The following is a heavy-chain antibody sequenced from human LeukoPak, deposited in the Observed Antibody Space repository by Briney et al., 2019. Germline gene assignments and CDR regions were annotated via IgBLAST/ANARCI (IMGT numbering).Heavy chain of an antibody. J-gene: IGHJ4*02. CDR3: ARGPTYYDILTGYYPTLFDS. CDR2: ISSSSSYI. CDR1: GFTFSSYA. D-gene: IGHD3-9*01. V-gene: IGHV3-21*01. Sequence: PGGSLRLSCAASGFTFSSYAMHWVRQAPGKGLEWVSSISSSSSYIYYADSVKGRFTISRDNAKNSLYLQMNSLRAEDTAVYYCARGPTYYDILTGYYPTLFDSWGQGTLVTVSS.